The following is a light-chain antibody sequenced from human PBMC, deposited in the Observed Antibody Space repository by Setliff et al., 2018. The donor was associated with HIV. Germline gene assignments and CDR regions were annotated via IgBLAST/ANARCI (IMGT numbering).Light chain of an antibody. CDR1: SSDVGIYNL. CDR2: EVT. J-gene: IGLJ3*02. V-gene: IGLV2-23*02. Sequence: QSVLTQPASVSGSPGQSITISCTGTSSDVGIYNLVSWFQQHPGKAPKLMIYEVTKRPSGVSDRFSGSKSGNTASLTISGLQAEDEAEYYCCSYAGSNTLRVFGGGTKVPS. CDR3: CSYAGSNTLRV.